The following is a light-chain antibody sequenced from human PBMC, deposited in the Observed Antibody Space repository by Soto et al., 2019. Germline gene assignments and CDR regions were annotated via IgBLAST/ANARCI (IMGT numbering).Light chain of an antibody. Sequence: QAVVTQEPSLTVSPGGTVTLTCGSSTGAVTSGHHPYWLQQKPGQAPRTLIYHTTNTLSWTPARFSGSLLGGKAALTLSGAQPEDEALYYCLLTDSGPRVFGGGTKVTVL. CDR1: TGAVTSGHH. CDR2: HTT. J-gene: IGLJ3*02. CDR3: LLTDSGPRV. V-gene: IGLV7-46*01.